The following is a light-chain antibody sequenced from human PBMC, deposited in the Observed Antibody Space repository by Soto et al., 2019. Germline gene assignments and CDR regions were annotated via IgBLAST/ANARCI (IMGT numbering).Light chain of an antibody. CDR3: QQRSNWPLT. J-gene: IGKJ4*01. V-gene: IGKV3-11*01. CDR1: QSVSSY. Sequence: EIVLTQSPATLSLSPGERATLSCRASQSVSSYLAWYQQKPGQAPRPLIYDASNRATGIPARFSGSRSGKDFTFTISSLEPEDFAAYYCQQRSNWPLTFGGGTKVDIK. CDR2: DAS.